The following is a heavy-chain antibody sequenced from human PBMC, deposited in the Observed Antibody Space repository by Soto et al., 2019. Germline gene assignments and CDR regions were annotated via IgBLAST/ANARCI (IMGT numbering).Heavy chain of an antibody. CDR3: TTDNWNYGYSYYMDG. V-gene: IGHV3-15*01. CDR1: GFTFSNAW. Sequence: GGSLRLSCAASGFTFSNAWMSWVRQAPGKGLEWVGRIKSKTDGGTTDYAAPVKGRFTISRDDSKNTLYLQMNSLKTEDTAVYYCTTDNWNYGYSYYMDGWGKGTTVTVSS. CDR2: IKSKTDGGTT. D-gene: IGHD1-7*01. J-gene: IGHJ6*03.